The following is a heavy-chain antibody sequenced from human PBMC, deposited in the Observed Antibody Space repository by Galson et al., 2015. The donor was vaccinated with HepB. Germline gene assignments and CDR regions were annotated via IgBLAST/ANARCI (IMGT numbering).Heavy chain of an antibody. CDR1: GFAFDSHA. CDR2: ITGKGDST. Sequence: SLRLSSAASGFAFDSHAMSWVRQAPGRGLEWISGITGKGDSTFYADSVKGRFTVSKDNSNNMLYLQMNSLRAEDAGLYFCAKGYGLLDSWGQGILVTVSS. V-gene: IGHV3-23*01. D-gene: IGHD5-18*01. J-gene: IGHJ5*01. CDR3: AKGYGLLDS.